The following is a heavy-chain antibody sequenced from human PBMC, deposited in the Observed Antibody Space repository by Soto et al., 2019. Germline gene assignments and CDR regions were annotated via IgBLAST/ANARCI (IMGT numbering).Heavy chain of an antibody. J-gene: IGHJ4*02. CDR1: GYTFTSYG. D-gene: IGHD3-10*01. V-gene: IGHV1-18*01. CDR2: ISAYNGNT. Sequence: QVQLVQSGAEVKKPGASVKVSCKASGYTFTSYGISWVRQAPGQGLEWMGWISAYNGNTNYAQKLQGRVTMTTDTSTSTAYMELRSLRSDDTAVYDCARDPPAMVRGVWEYYFDYWGQGTLVTVSS. CDR3: ARDPPAMVRGVWEYYFDY.